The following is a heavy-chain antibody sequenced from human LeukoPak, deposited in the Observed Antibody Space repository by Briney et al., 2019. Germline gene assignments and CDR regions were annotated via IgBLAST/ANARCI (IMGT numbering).Heavy chain of an antibody. D-gene: IGHD2-21*01. CDR2: INPNSGGT. V-gene: IGHV1-2*02. CDR1: AYTFTGYY. CDR3: ARDDCGDTCYPGGY. Sequence: ASVKVSCKASAYTFTGYYMHWVRQAPGQGLEWMGWINPNSGGTNYAQKFQGRVTITRDTSASTAYMELSSLTSEDTALYYCARDDCGDTCYPGGYWGQGTLVTVSS. J-gene: IGHJ4*02.